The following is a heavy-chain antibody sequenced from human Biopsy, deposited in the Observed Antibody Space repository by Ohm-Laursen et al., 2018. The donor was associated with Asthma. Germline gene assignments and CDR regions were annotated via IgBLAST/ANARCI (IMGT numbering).Heavy chain of an antibody. CDR3: VRDGTDDAFDI. D-gene: IGHD1-1*01. CDR2: ISKDASTQ. CDR1: GFSFSNFA. J-gene: IGHJ3*02. V-gene: IGHV3-30*01. Sequence: SLRLSCSAPGFSFSNFAIHWVRQAPGKGLEWVGVISKDASTQDYADSVKGRFTMARDNSKNTLDLQMNSLREEDTAVYYCVRDGTDDAFDIWGQGAVVSVSS.